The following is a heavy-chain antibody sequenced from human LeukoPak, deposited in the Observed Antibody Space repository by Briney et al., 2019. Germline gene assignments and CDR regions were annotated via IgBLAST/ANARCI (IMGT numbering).Heavy chain of an antibody. CDR1: GFTFSRYW. D-gene: IGHD3-16*01. V-gene: IGHV3-7*05. J-gene: IGHJ3*02. CDR2: IKHDGSQK. CDR3: ARDGMGGIKAFDI. Sequence: GGSRRLSCAASGFTFSRYWMSWVRQAPGGGLKWVANIKHDGSQKYYVDSVKGRITISRDNAKNSLYLQMNSLRAEDTAVYYCARDGMGGIKAFDIWGQGTMVTVSS.